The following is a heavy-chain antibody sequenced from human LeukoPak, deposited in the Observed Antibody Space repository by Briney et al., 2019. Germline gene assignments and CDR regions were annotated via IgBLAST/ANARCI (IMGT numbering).Heavy chain of an antibody. D-gene: IGHD2-2*01. CDR1: GFTFSNYN. CDR3: AKDPYGTRYFDY. Sequence: GGSLRLSCTASGFTFSNYNMNWVRQAPGKGLEWVSSLSGSGYNTYCADSVKGRFTISRDNSKNTVYLQMNSLRAEDTAVYYCAKDPYGTRYFDYWGQGTLVTVSS. J-gene: IGHJ4*02. V-gene: IGHV3-23*01. CDR2: LSGSGYNT.